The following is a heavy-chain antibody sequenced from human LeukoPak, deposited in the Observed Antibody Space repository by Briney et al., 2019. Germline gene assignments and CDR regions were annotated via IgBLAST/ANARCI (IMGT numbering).Heavy chain of an antibody. CDR3: AREMGYCSGGSCYLYYYYMDV. CDR1: GFTFSSYS. V-gene: IGHV3-21*01. J-gene: IGHJ6*03. D-gene: IGHD2-15*01. CDR2: LSSSSSYI. Sequence: GGSLRLSCAASGFTFSSYSMNWVRQAPGKGLEWVSSLSSSSSYIYYADSVRGRFTISRDNAKNSLYLQMNSLRAEDTAVYYCAREMGYCSGGSCYLYYYYMDVWGKGTTVTVSS.